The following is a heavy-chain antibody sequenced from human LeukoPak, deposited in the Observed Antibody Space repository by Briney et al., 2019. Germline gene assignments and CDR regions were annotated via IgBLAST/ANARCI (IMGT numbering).Heavy chain of an antibody. CDR1: GGSFSGYY. Sequence: SETLSLTCAVYGGSFSGYYRSWIRQPPGKGLEWIGEINHSGSTNYNPSLKSRVTISVDTSKNQFSLKLSSVTAADTAVYYCARVVSSGIAVADNRFDPWGQGTLVTVSS. J-gene: IGHJ5*02. V-gene: IGHV4-34*01. CDR2: INHSGST. CDR3: ARVVSSGIAVADNRFDP. D-gene: IGHD6-13*01.